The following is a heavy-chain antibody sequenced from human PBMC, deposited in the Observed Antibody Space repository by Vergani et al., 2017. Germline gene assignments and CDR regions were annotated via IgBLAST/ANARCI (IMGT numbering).Heavy chain of an antibody. CDR1: GFTFSSYS. D-gene: IGHD2-2*01. V-gene: IGHV3-21*01. J-gene: IGHJ6*03. CDR3: ARDIVVVPAATPYYYYYMDV. CDR2: ISSSSSYI. Sequence: EVQLVESGGGLVKPGGSLRLSCAASGFTFSSYSMNWVRQAPGKGLEWVSSISSSSSYIYYADSVKGRFTISRDNAKNSLYLQMNSLRAEDTAVYYCARDIVVVPAATPYYYYYMDVWGKGTTVTVSS.